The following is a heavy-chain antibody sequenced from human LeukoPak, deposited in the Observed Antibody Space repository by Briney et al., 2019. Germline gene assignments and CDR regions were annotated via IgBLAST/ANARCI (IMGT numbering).Heavy chain of an antibody. J-gene: IGHJ4*02. Sequence: PGGSLRLSCAASGFTFSSYNMNWVRQAPGKGLEWVSVIYSGGSTYYADSVKGRFTISRDNSKNTLYLQMNSLRAEDTAVYYCARAVATSLDYWGQGTLVTVSS. CDR1: GFTFSSYN. CDR3: ARAVATSLDY. V-gene: IGHV3-66*01. CDR2: IYSGGST. D-gene: IGHD5-12*01.